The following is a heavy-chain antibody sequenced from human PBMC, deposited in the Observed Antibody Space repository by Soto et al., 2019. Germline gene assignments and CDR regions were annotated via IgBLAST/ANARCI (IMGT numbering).Heavy chain of an antibody. CDR2: ISGSGGST. CDR3: AKAHSGYVWGRYYFDY. Sequence: GGSLRLSCAASGFTFSSYAMSWVRQAPGKGLEWVSGISGSGGSTYYADSVKGRFTISRDNSKNTLYLQMNSLRAEDTAVYYCAKAHSGYVWGRYYFDYWGQGTLVTVSS. J-gene: IGHJ4*02. V-gene: IGHV3-23*01. CDR1: GFTFSSYA. D-gene: IGHD5-12*01.